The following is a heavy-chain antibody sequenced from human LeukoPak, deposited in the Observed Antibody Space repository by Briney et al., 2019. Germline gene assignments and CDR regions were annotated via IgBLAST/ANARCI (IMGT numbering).Heavy chain of an antibody. Sequence: GGSLRLSCAASGFTFRSYGMHWVRQAPGKGLEWVAVISYGGSDKYYADSVKGRFTISRDNSKNTLYLQMNSLRAEDTAVYYCAKDADMAAAGYYFDYWGQGTLVTVSS. D-gene: IGHD6-13*01. J-gene: IGHJ4*02. V-gene: IGHV3-30*18. CDR2: ISYGGSDK. CDR3: AKDADMAAAGYYFDY. CDR1: GFTFRSYG.